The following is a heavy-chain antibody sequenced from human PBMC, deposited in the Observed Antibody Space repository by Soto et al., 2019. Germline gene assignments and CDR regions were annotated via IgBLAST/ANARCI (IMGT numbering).Heavy chain of an antibody. J-gene: IGHJ4*02. Sequence: PSETLSLTCAVYGGSFSGYYWTWIRQPPGTGLEWIGEINHSGSTNYNPSLKSRVTISVDTSKNQFYLKLTSVTAVDTAVYYCARDKITGLFDYWGQGTLVTVS. V-gene: IGHV4-34*01. D-gene: IGHD2-8*02. CDR1: GGSFSGYY. CDR2: INHSGST. CDR3: ARDKITGLFDY.